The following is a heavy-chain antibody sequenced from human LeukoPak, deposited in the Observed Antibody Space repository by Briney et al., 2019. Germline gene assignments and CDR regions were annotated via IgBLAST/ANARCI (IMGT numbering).Heavy chain of an antibody. CDR2: INHSGST. D-gene: IGHD4-17*01. CDR3: ARAPPGTTVTTEIYYYYYYMDV. CDR1: GYSISNNNW. J-gene: IGHJ6*03. Sequence: SETLSLTCAVSGYSISNNNWWGWIRQPPGKGLEWIGEINHSGSTNYNPSLKSRVTISVDTSKNQFSLKLSSVTAADTAVYYCARAPPGTTVTTEIYYYYYYMDVWGKGTTVTVSS. V-gene: IGHV4-28*03.